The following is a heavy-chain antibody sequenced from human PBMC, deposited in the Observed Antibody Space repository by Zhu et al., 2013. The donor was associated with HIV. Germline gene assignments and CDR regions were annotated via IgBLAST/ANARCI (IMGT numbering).Heavy chain of an antibody. V-gene: IGHV1-8*01. CDR2: MNPNRGSA. CDR1: GYTFTSYD. CDR3: AREQQLALYSWYYGLDV. Sequence: QVQLVQSGAEVKKPGASVKVSCKASGYTFTSYDINWVRQATGQGLEWMGWMNPNRGSAGYAQKFQGRITMTRNSSETTAYMELRSLRSEDTAVYYCAREQQLALYSWYYGLDVWGQGTTVIVSS. J-gene: IGHJ6*01. D-gene: IGHD6-6*01.